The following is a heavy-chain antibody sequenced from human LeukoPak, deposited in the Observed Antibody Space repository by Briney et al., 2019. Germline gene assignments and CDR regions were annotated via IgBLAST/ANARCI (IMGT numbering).Heavy chain of an antibody. CDR2: INSDGSST. V-gene: IGHV3-74*01. J-gene: IGHJ4*02. CDR3: ARVYRSYYGSGSHNSFDY. Sequence: GGSLRLSCAASGFTFSSYWMHWVRQAPGKGLVWVSRINSDGSSTSYADSVKGRFTISRDNAKNTLYLQMNSLRAEDTAVYYCARVYRSYYGSGSHNSFDYWGQGTLVTVSS. CDR1: GFTFSSYW. D-gene: IGHD3-10*01.